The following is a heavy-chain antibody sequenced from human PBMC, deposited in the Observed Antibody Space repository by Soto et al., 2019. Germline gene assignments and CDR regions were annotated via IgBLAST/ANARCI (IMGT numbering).Heavy chain of an antibody. CDR3: TKRRNVARILEWSSGREL. Sequence: LRLSCAASGFSFSNYGMHWVRQAPGKGLEWVAFIADDGNNKYYADSMKGRFTVSRDNSRRTLYLQMSSLRVEDTAVYYCTKRRNVARILEWSSGRELWGQGTTVTVSS. CDR1: GFSFSNYG. J-gene: IGHJ6*02. V-gene: IGHV3-30*18. D-gene: IGHD3-3*01. CDR2: IADDGNNK.